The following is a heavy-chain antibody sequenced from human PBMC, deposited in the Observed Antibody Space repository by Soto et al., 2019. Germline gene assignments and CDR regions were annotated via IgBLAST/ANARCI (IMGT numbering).Heavy chain of an antibody. D-gene: IGHD6-13*01. CDR3: ARAVAAAGYYYYYYSDMDV. J-gene: IGHJ6*03. V-gene: IGHV3-11*01. CDR1: GFTFSDYY. CDR2: ISSSGSTI. Sequence: QVQLVESGGGLVKPGGSLRLSCAASGFTFSDYYMSWIRQATGKGLEWVSYISSSGSTIYYADSVKGRFPISRDNAKNSLYLQMNSLRAEDTAVYYWARAVAAAGYYYYYYSDMDVWGKGTTVTVSS.